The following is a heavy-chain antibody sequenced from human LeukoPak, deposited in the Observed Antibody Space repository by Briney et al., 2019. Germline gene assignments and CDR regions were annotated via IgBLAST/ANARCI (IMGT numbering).Heavy chain of an antibody. CDR1: GGSISSSNW. J-gene: IGHJ4*02. CDR3: ARDRIIRVGATRPFSD. CDR2: IYHSGST. Sequence: SGTLSLTCAVSGGSISSSNWWSWVRQPPGKGREWIGEIYHSGSTNYNPSLKSRVTISVDKSKNQFSLKLSSVTAADTAMYYYARDRIIRVGATRPFSDWGQGTLVTVSS. D-gene: IGHD1-26*01. V-gene: IGHV4-4*02.